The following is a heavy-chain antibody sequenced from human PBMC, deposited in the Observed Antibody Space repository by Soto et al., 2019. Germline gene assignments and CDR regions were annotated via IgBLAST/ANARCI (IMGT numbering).Heavy chain of an antibody. Sequence: PSETLSLTCAVYGGSFSGYYWSWIRQPPGKGLEWIGEINHSGSTNYNPSLKSRVTISVDTSKNQFSLKLSSVTAADTAVYYCARDPIFSSSSWYYYYGMDVWGQGTTVTVSS. D-gene: IGHD6-13*01. V-gene: IGHV4-34*01. CDR3: ARDPIFSSSSWYYYYGMDV. CDR2: INHSGST. CDR1: GGSFSGYY. J-gene: IGHJ6*02.